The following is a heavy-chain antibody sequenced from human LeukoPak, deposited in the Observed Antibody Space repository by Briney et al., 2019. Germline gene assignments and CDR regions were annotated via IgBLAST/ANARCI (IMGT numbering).Heavy chain of an antibody. V-gene: IGHV3-66*01. CDR3: ARTTEGGYTYDYFYYYYMDV. Sequence: GGSLRLSCAASEFSVGSNYMTWVRQAPGKGLEWVSLIYSGGSTYYADSVKGRFTISRDNSKNTLYLQMNSPRAEDTAVYYCARTTEGGYTYDYFYYYYMDVWGKGTTVTISS. CDR2: IYSGGST. CDR1: EFSVGSNY. D-gene: IGHD5-18*01. J-gene: IGHJ6*03.